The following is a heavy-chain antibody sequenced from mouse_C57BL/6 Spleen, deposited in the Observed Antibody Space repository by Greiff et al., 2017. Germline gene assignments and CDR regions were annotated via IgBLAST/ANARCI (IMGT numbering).Heavy chain of an antibody. CDR3: ARWVAVVAPLDY. J-gene: IGHJ2*01. V-gene: IGHV1-81*01. Sequence: QVQLKESGAELARPGASVKLSCKASGYTFTSYGISWVKQRTGQGLEWIGELYPRSGNSYYNATFKGKATLAADKSTSTAYMELRSLTSEDSAVYFCARWVAVVAPLDYWGQGTTRTVSS. D-gene: IGHD1-1*01. CDR2: LYPRSGNS. CDR1: GYTFTSYG.